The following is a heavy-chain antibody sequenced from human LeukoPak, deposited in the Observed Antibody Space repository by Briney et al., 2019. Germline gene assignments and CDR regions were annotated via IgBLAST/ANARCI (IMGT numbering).Heavy chain of an antibody. D-gene: IGHD6-13*01. CDR2: ISSSGSTI. CDR1: GFTLSSYE. Sequence: PGGSLRLSCAASGFTLSSYEMNWVRQAPGKGLEWVSYISSSGSTIYYADSVKGRFTISRDNAKNSLYLQMNSLRAEDTAVYYCASSDSIAAAGPSPVFDYWGQGTLVTVSS. J-gene: IGHJ4*02. CDR3: ASSDSIAAAGPSPVFDY. V-gene: IGHV3-48*03.